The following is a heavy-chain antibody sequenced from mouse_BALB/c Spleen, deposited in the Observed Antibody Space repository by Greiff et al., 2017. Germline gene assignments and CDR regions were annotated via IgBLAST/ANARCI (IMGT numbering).Heavy chain of an antibody. CDR1: GFNIKDTY. J-gene: IGHJ3*01. CDR2: IDPANGNT. D-gene: IGHD1-2*01. V-gene: IGHV14-3*02. CDR3: ARVHYYEGLAY. Sequence: VQLQQSGAELVKPGASVKLSCTASGFNIKDTYMHWVKQRPEQGLEWIGRIDPANGNTKYDPKFQGKATITADTSSNTAYLQLSSLTSEDTAVDDCARVHYYEGLAYWGQGTLGAVSA.